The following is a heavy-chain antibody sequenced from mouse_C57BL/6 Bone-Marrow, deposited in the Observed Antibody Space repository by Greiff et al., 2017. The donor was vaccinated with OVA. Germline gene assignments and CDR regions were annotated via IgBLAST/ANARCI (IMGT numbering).Heavy chain of an antibody. Sequence: QVQLQQSGAELVKPGASVKLSCKASGYTFTSYWMHWVKQRPGRGLEWIGRIDPNSGGTKYNEKFQSKATLTVDKPSSTAYMQLSSLTSEDSAVYYCARDGYDEAPYWYFDVWGTGTTVTVSS. CDR2: IDPNSGGT. V-gene: IGHV1-72*01. CDR1: GYTFTSYW. D-gene: IGHD2-2*01. CDR3: ARDGYDEAPYWYFDV. J-gene: IGHJ1*03.